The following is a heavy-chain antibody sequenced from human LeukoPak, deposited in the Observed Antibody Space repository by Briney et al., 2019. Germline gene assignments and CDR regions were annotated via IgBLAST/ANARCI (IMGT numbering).Heavy chain of an antibody. J-gene: IGHJ4*02. Sequence: PGGSLRLSCAASGFTFSDYYMSWIRQAPGKGLEGVSYISSSGSTIYHADPVKGRFTISRDNAKNSLYLQMSSLRAEDTAMYYCAREHYGSGEGLDYWGQGTLVTVSS. V-gene: IGHV3-11*01. CDR3: AREHYGSGEGLDY. CDR2: ISSSGSTI. CDR1: GFTFSDYY. D-gene: IGHD3-10*01.